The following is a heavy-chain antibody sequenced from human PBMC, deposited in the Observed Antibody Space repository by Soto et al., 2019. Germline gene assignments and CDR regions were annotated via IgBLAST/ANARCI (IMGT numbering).Heavy chain of an antibody. V-gene: IGHV4-4*07. CDR1: GGSISSYY. J-gene: IGHJ3*02. CDR2: IYTSGST. D-gene: IGHD3-22*01. Sequence: QVQLQESGPGLVKPSETLSLTCTVSGGSISSYYWSWIRQPAGKGLEWIGRIYTSGSTNYNPSLKSRVTMSVDTSKNQFSLKLSSVTAADTAVYYCALWTLGAQYYYDSSGYPTGVLHAFDIWGQGTMVTVSS. CDR3: ALWTLGAQYYYDSSGYPTGVLHAFDI.